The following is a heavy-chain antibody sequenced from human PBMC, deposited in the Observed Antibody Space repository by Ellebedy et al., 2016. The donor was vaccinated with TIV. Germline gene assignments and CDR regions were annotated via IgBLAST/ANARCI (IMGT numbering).Heavy chain of an antibody. CDR1: GFTFSSYA. CDR3: AKGGTWYLESWFDS. CDR2: ISGTAGSS. D-gene: IGHD6-13*01. V-gene: IGHV3-23*01. J-gene: IGHJ5*01. Sequence: GESLKISCAASGFTFSSYAMSWVRQAPGKGLEWVSAISGTAGSSYHADSVKGRFTISRDNSKNTLYLQMDSLRVEDTAVYFCAKGGTWYLESWFDSWGQGTLVAVSS.